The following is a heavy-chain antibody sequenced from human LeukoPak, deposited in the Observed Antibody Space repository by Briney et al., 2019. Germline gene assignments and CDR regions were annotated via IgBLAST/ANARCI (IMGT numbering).Heavy chain of an antibody. V-gene: IGHV4-59*01. Sequence: SETLSLTCTVSGVSISSYYWSWIRQPPGKGLEWIGFISYSGSTNYNPSLKNRVSISVDTSKNQFSLKLSSVTAADTAMYYCARKGSSWYNWFDPWGQGTLVTVSS. D-gene: IGHD6-13*01. CDR1: GVSISSYY. J-gene: IGHJ5*02. CDR3: ARKGSSWYNWFDP. CDR2: ISYSGST.